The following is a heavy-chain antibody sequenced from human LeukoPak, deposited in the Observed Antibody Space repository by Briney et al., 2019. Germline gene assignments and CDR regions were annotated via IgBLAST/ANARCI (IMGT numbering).Heavy chain of an antibody. V-gene: IGHV3-23*01. CDR2: ISSSGGST. CDR3: AKRRIAAAGRGGAFDI. J-gene: IGHJ3*02. CDR1: GFTFVSYA. D-gene: IGHD6-13*01. Sequence: PGGSLRLSCAASGFTFVSYAMSWVRQAPGKGLEWVSAISSSGGSTYYADSVKGRFTISRDNSKNTLYLQMNSLRAEDTAVYYCAKRRIAAAGRGGAFDIWGQGPMVTVSS.